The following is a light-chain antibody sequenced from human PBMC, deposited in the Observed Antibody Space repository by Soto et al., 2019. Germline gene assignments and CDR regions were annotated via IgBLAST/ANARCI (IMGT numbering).Light chain of an antibody. CDR2: GAS. V-gene: IGKV3-15*01. Sequence: IVMTQSPATLSVSPGERATLSCRASQSISNNLAWYQQKPGQAPRLLIYGASTRATGIPARFSGGGSGTEFSLTISILQSEDFAVYYCQQYNSWLTFGGGTKVEIK. CDR1: QSISNN. CDR3: QQYNSWLT. J-gene: IGKJ4*01.